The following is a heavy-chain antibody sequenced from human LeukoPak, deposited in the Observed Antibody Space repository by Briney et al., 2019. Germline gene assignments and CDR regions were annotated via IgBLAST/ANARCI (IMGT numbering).Heavy chain of an antibody. D-gene: IGHD1/OR15-1a*01. Sequence: GESLKISCKGSGYSFTSYWIGWVRQMPGKGLEWMGIIYPGDSDTRYSPSFQGQVTISADKSITTVYLQWSSLKAPDTAMYYCARPLSITGTIDYWGQGTLVTVSS. V-gene: IGHV5-51*01. CDR1: GYSFTSYW. CDR3: ARPLSITGTIDY. CDR2: IYPGDSDT. J-gene: IGHJ4*02.